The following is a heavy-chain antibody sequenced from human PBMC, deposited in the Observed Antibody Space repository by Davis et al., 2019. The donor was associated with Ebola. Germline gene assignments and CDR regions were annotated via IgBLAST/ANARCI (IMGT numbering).Heavy chain of an antibody. CDR3: ARTRLYCSSTSCYLYYYYGMDV. CDR1: GGSISSSSYY. Sequence: SETLSLTCTVSGGSISSSSYYWSWIRQPAGKGLEWIGHIYTSGSTNYNPSLKSRVTISVDTSKNQFSLKLSSVTAADTAVYYCARTRLYCSSTSCYLYYYYGMDVWGQGTTVTVSS. D-gene: IGHD2-2*01. V-gene: IGHV4-61*09. CDR2: IYTSGST. J-gene: IGHJ6*02.